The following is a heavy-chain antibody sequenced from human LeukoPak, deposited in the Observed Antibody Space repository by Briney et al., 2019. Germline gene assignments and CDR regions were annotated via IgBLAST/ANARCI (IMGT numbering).Heavy chain of an antibody. CDR2: IIPIFGTA. V-gene: IGHV1-69*01. Sequence: ASVKVSCKASGGTFSSYAISWVRQAPGQGLEWMGGIIPIFGTANYAQKFQGRVTITADESTSTAYMELSSLRSEDTAVYYCARDNYGDYGEVSWGQGTLVTVSS. CDR1: GGTFSSYA. D-gene: IGHD4-17*01. J-gene: IGHJ4*02. CDR3: ARDNYGDYGEVS.